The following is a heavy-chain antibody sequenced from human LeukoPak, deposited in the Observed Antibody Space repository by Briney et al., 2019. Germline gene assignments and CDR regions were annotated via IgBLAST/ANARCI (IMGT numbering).Heavy chain of an antibody. V-gene: IGHV3-23*01. J-gene: IGHJ5*02. D-gene: IGHD6-13*01. CDR1: GFTFSSYA. Sequence: GGSLRLSCAASGFTFSSYAMSWVRQAPGKGLEGVSAISGSGGSTYYADSVKGRFTIYRDNSKNTLYLQMNSLRAEDTAVYYCAKDGEDSSSWYAGFDPWGQGTLVTVSS. CDR2: ISGSGGST. CDR3: AKDGEDSSSWYAGFDP.